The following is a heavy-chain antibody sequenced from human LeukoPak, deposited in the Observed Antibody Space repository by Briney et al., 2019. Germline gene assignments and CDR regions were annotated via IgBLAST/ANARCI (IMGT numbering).Heavy chain of an antibody. D-gene: IGHD3-22*01. CDR3: ARLLDNDISGDPDTFDV. Sequence: NSSETLSLTCTVSGGSLSGQYWSWIRQPPGKRLEWIGHVSYTGRTKYNPSLQSRVTISIDTSKSQFSLKLTSVTSADTAVYSCARLLDNDISGDPDTFDVWGQGTTVIVSS. J-gene: IGHJ3*01. CDR1: GGSLSGQY. CDR2: VSYTGRT. V-gene: IGHV4-59*11.